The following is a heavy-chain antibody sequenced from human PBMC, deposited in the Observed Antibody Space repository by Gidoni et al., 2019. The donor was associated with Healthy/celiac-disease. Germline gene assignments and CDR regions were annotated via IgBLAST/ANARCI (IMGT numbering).Heavy chain of an antibody. CDR3: AKDGTGSGSYPYYYYYGMDV. CDR1: GFTFSSYA. CDR2: MSGSGGST. J-gene: IGHJ6*02. D-gene: IGHD3-10*01. V-gene: IGHV3-23*01. Sequence: EVQLLESGGGLVQPGGSLRLSCAASGFTFSSYAMSWVRQAPGKGLGWVSAMSGSGGSTYYADSVKGRFTISRDNSKNTLYLQMNSLRAEDTAVYYCAKDGTGSGSYPYYYYYGMDVWGQGTTVTVSS.